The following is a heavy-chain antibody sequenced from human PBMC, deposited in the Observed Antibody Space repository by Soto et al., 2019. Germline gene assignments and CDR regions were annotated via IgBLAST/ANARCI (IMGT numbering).Heavy chain of an antibody. CDR2: TNANLGTG. CDR3: ARRDSRGYFRYFDN. V-gene: IGHV1-69*06. Sequence: VQLVQSGAEVKKPGSSVKVSCKASGGTFSSYPISWVRQAPGQGLEWMGGTNANLGTGNYAQKFQGRLTITTDISTTTAYMELSTLRSEDTAVYYCARRDSRGYFRYFDNWGQGTLVTVSS. D-gene: IGHD5-18*01. J-gene: IGHJ4*02. CDR1: GGTFSSYP.